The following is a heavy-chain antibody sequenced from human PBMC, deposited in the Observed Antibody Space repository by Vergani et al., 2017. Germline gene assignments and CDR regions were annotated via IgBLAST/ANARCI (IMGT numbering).Heavy chain of an antibody. V-gene: IGHV3-9*01. CDR1: GFTFQAFA. CDR2: IDRNYGVK. Sequence: DVQLVESGGGLVQPGGSLRLSCTASGFTFQAFAFHWVRQVSGRGLEWVSGIDRNYGVKNGNSFEGRFSISRDNAKKAVFLQMNNLRHDDTALYFCVKDNDYDADGPFDLWGRGTRVTVSS. D-gene: IGHD3-16*01. CDR3: VKDNDYDADGPFDL. J-gene: IGHJ2*01.